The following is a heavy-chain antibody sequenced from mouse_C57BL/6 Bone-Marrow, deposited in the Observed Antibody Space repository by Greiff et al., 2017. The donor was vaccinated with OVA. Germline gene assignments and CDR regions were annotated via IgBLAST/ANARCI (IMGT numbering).Heavy chain of an antibody. CDR2: INPGSGGT. D-gene: IGHD2-3*01. CDR3: ARGDGYYVGSYAMDY. Sequence: QVQLQQSGAELVRPGTSVKVSCKASVYAFTNYLIEWVKQRPGQGLEWIGVINPGSGGTNYNEKFKGKATLTADKSSSTAYMQLSSLTSEDSAVYFCARGDGYYVGSYAMDYWGQGTSVTVSS. CDR1: VYAFTNYL. V-gene: IGHV1-54*01. J-gene: IGHJ4*01.